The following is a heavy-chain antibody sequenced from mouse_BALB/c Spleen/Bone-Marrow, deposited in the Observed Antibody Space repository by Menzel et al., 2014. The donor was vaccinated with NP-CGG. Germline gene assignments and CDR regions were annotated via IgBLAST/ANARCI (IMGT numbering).Heavy chain of an antibody. CDR1: GYAFSVYW. V-gene: IGHV1-80*01. Sequence: SGAELVRPGSSVKISCKASGYAFSVYWMNWVKQRPGQGLEWIGQIYPGDGDTNYNGKFKGRATLTADKSSNTAYMQLSSLTSEDSAVYFCARGGISVDYWGQGTNLTVSS. CDR3: ARGGISVDY. CDR2: IYPGDGDT. J-gene: IGHJ2*01.